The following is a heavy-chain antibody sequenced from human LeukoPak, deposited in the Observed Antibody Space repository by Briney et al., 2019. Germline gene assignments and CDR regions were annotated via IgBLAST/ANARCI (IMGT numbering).Heavy chain of an antibody. CDR3: AKLKGGIAAAADY. D-gene: IGHD6-13*01. Sequence: SGGSLRLSCAASGFTFSSYAMSWVRQAPGKGLEWVSAISGSGGSTYYADSGKGRFTISRDNAKNSLYLQMNSLRAEDTAVYYCAKLKGGIAAAADYWGQGTLVTVSS. J-gene: IGHJ4*02. CDR1: GFTFSSYA. CDR2: ISGSGGST. V-gene: IGHV3-23*01.